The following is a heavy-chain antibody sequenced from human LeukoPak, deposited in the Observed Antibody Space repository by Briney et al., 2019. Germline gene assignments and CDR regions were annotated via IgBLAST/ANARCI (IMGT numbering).Heavy chain of an antibody. CDR3: ARGAEIGFDP. CDR2: IGAAGDT. D-gene: IGHD1-14*01. CDR1: GFTFSSYD. J-gene: IGHJ5*02. Sequence: GGSLRLSCAASGFTFSSYDFHWVRQAAGEDLEWVSSIGAAGDTFYLGSVKGRFTISRENAKNSLYLQMNSLRAGDTAVYYCARGAEIGFDPWGQGTLVTVSS. V-gene: IGHV3-13*01.